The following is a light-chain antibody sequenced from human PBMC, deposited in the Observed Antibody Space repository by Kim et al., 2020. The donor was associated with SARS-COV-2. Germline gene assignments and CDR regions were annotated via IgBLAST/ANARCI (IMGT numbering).Light chain of an antibody. CDR3: CSYAARITFV. CDR2: KVS. CDR1: SSDVGSYNH. V-gene: IGLV2-23*02. Sequence: GQSITSACTVTSSDVGSYNHVSWYQHPPGKAPKLMIYKVSSRPSGVSDRFSGSKSGNTASLTISGLQAEDEADYYCCSYAARITFVFGTGTKVTVL. J-gene: IGLJ1*01.